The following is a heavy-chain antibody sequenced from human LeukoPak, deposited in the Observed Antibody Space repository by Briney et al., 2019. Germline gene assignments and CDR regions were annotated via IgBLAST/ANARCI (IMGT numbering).Heavy chain of an antibody. CDR2: IKQDGSEK. D-gene: IGHD2-15*01. J-gene: IGHJ4*02. CDR3: ARDRSRYCSGGSCSRFDY. V-gene: IGHV3-7*04. Sequence: GGSLRLSCAASGFTFSSYWMSWVRQAPGKGLEWVANIKQDGSEKYYVDSVKGRFTISRDNAKNSLYLQMNRLRAEDTAVYYCARDRSRYCSGGSCSRFDYWGQGTLVTVSS. CDR1: GFTFSSYW.